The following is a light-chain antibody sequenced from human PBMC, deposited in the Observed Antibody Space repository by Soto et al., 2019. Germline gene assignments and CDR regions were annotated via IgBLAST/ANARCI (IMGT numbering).Light chain of an antibody. CDR1: SSDVGGHNY. CDR3: RSYTSTSPYV. J-gene: IGLJ1*01. Sequence: QSALAQPASVSGSPGQSITISCTGTSSDVGGHNYVSWYQQHPGKAPKLMIYEVSNRPSGVSNRFSGSKSGNTASLTISGLQAEDEDDYYCRSYTSTSPYVFGTAIKVTAL. V-gene: IGLV2-14*01. CDR2: EVS.